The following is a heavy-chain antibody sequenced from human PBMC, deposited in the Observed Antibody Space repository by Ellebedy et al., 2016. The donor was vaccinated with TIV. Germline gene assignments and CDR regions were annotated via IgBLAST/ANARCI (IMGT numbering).Heavy chain of an antibody. CDR1: RLAFSNYA. D-gene: IGHD1-14*01. J-gene: IGHJ3*02. CDR3: ARETPNRAFDI. V-gene: IGHV3-30-3*01. CDR2: ISYDGSDK. Sequence: GESLKISCTASRLAFSNYAMHWVRQAPGKGLQWVAAISYDGSDKSYADSVKGRFSISRDNSKSTLYLQMNSLRAEDTALYYCARETPNRAFDIWGQGAMVTVSS.